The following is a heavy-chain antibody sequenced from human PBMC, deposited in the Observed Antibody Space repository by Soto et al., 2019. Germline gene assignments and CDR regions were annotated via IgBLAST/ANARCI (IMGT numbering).Heavy chain of an antibody. CDR2: ISSSSSYT. D-gene: IGHD3-22*01. J-gene: IGHJ4*02. CDR3: ARVGYYDSSGYPPFDY. V-gene: IGHV3-11*06. CDR1: GFTFSDYY. Sequence: GGSLRLSCAASGFTFSDYYMSWIRHAPGKGLEWVSYISSSSSYTNYADSVKGRFTISRDNAKNSLYLQMNSLRAEDTAVYYCARVGYYDSSGYPPFDYWGQGTLVTVSS.